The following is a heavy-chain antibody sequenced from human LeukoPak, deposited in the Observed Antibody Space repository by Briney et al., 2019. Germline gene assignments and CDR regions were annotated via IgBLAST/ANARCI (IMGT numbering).Heavy chain of an antibody. V-gene: IGHV4-30-2*01. J-gene: IGHJ4*02. Sequence: SETLSLTCAVYGGSISSGGYSWSWIRQPPGKGLEWIGYIYHSGSTYYNPSLKSRVTISVDRSKNQFSLKLSSVTAADTAVYYCAGVVGSDAAFDYWGQGTLVTVSS. CDR2: IYHSGST. D-gene: IGHD3-10*01. CDR1: GGSISSGGYS. CDR3: AGVVGSDAAFDY.